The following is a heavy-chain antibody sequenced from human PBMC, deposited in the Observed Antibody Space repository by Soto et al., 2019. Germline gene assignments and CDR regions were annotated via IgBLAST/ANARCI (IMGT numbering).Heavy chain of an antibody. V-gene: IGHV1-8*01. CDR2: TNPNSGNT. CDR1: GYTFTSYD. CDR3: AREMTRRGMAL. J-gene: IGHJ6*02. Sequence: QVQLVQSGAAVKKPGASVKVSCKASGYTFTSYDINWVRQATGQGREWMRWTNPNSGNTGYAQKFQGRVTMIRNTSLTTAYTAVSSLRSEDPAVYYCAREMTRRGMALWSQATTVPVSS.